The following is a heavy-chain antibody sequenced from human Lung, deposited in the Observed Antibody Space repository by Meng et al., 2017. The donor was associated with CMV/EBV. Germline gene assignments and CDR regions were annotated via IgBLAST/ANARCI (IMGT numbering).Heavy chain of an antibody. D-gene: IGHD1-26*01. Sequence: EVQLLESGGAWVERGDSLRLSGGAYECTFSDYGMSWVPQAPGKGLEWVSTISGDGRNTHYADSVKGRFTISRDNSKNMLNLQMNSLGAEDTALYYCAKDVGTLKDVGPIMFHSWGQGTLVTVSA. CDR1: ECTFSDYG. J-gene: IGHJ4*02. V-gene: IGHV3-23*01. CDR2: ISGDGRNT. CDR3: AKDVGTLKDVGPIMFHS.